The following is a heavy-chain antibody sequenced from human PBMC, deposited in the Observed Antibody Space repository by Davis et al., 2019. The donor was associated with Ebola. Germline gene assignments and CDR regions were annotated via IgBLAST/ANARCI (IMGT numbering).Heavy chain of an antibody. V-gene: IGHV3-33*01. CDR3: ARDAQGYSSSWYVGGYYYYYYMDV. J-gene: IGHJ6*03. Sequence: GESLKISCAASGFTFSSYGMHWVRQAPGKGLEWVAVIWYDGSNKYYADSVKGRFTISRDNSKNTLYLQMNSLRAEDTAVYYCARDAQGYSSSWYVGGYYYYYYMDVWGKGTTVTVSS. CDR1: GFTFSSYG. CDR2: IWYDGSNK. D-gene: IGHD6-13*01.